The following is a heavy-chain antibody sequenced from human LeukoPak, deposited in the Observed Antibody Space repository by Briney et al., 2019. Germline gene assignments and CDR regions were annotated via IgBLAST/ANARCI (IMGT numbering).Heavy chain of an antibody. V-gene: IGHV4-61*02. CDR1: GGSISSGSYY. J-gene: IGHJ4*02. D-gene: IGHD3-10*01. CDR3: ARDPFMVRGAITPSSFDY. Sequence: SETLSLTCTVSGGSISSGSYYWSWIRQPAGKGLEWIGRIYTSGSTNYNPSLKSRVTISVDTSKNQFSLKLSSVTAADTAMYFCARDPFMVRGAITPSSFDYWGQGTLVTVSS. CDR2: IYTSGST.